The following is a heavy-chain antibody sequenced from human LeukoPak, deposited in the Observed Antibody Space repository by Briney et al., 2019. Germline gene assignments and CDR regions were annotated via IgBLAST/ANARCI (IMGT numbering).Heavy chain of an antibody. CDR2: IYPSDSDT. CDR1: GYSFTSYW. V-gene: IGHV5-51*01. J-gene: IGHJ4*02. D-gene: IGHD3-22*01. CDR3: ARGSSGLQYYFDY. Sequence: GESLKISCKGSGYSFTSYWIGWVRQMPGKGLEWMGIIYPSDSDTRYSPSFQGQVTISADKSISNAYLQWSSLKASDTAMYYCARGSSGLQYYFDYWGQGTLVTVSS.